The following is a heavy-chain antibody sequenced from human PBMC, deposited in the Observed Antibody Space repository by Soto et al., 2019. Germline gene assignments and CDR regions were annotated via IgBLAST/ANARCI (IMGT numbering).Heavy chain of an antibody. Sequence: LLKVDCTASGYTLTVYYIDRVRMKTGQGLEWMGWINPNSGGTNYADSVKGRFTISRDNSRNTLYLQMNSLRAEDTALYYCARADCTGAYCYSWPFNYGVDVWGRGTTVTVSS. V-gene: IGHV1-2*02. CDR3: ARADCTGAYCYSWPFNYGVDV. CDR1: GYTLTVYY. CDR2: INPNSGGT. D-gene: IGHD2-15*01. J-gene: IGHJ6*02.